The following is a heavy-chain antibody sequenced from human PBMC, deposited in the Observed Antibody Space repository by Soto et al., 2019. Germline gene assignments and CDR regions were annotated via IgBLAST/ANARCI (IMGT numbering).Heavy chain of an antibody. V-gene: IGHV3-30-3*01. Sequence: GGSLRLSCAASGFTFSSYAMHWVRQAPGKGLEWVAVISYDGSNKYYADSVKGRFTISRDNSKNTLYLQMNSLRAEDTAVYYCARGRYDYGDQRGHYFDYWGQGTLVTVAS. D-gene: IGHD4-17*01. CDR1: GFTFSSYA. CDR2: ISYDGSNK. CDR3: ARGRYDYGDQRGHYFDY. J-gene: IGHJ4*02.